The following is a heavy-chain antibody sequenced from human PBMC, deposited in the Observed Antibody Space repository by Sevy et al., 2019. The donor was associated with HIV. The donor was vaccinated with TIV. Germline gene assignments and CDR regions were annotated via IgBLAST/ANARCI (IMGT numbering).Heavy chain of an antibody. V-gene: IGHV3-23*01. CDR1: GFPFSSYA. D-gene: IGHD2-15*01. CDR2: TGGRGGAT. J-gene: IGHJ3*01. Sequence: GGSLRLSCAASGFPFSSYAMNWVRQGPGKGLEWVSATGGRGGATYYADSVKGRFTISRDNSKNTLYLQLDSLRAEDTAVYYCAKDVVAVVGDAFDVWGQGTMVTVSS. CDR3: AKDVVAVVGDAFDV.